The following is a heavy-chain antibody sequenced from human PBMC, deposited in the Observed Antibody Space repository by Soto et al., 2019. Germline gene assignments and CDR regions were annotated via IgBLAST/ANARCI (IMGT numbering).Heavy chain of an antibody. J-gene: IGHJ4*02. V-gene: IGHV4-59*01. D-gene: IGHD4-17*01. CDR1: GGSISSYY. Sequence: SETLSPTCTVSGGSISSYYWSWIRQPPGKGLEWIGYIYYSGSTNYNPSLKSRVTISVDTSKNQFSLKLSSLTAADTAVYYCARRGYGDYDYWGQGTLVTVSS. CDR3: ARRGYGDYDY. CDR2: IYYSGST.